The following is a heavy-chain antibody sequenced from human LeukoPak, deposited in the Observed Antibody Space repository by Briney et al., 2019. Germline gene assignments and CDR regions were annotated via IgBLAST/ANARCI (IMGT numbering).Heavy chain of an antibody. D-gene: IGHD2-2*01. CDR1: GYTFSNFG. V-gene: IGHV1-18*01. Sequence: ASVKVSCKTSGYTFSNFGINWVRQAPGQGLEWMASISGNNDNPNYGQKFQGRFTVPTDSSTSTDYMELRNLRSDDTAVYYCARDGTSTDDYWGQGTLLAVSS. J-gene: IGHJ4*02. CDR2: ISGNNDNP. CDR3: ARDGTSTDDY.